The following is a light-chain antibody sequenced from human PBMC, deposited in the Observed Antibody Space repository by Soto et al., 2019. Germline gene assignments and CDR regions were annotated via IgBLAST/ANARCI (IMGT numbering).Light chain of an antibody. CDR3: QQHNSVPLT. Sequence: DIEMTRSPSSLSASVGDRVIITCQASQDIRNYLNWYQEKPGRAPKLLIYDTSNLQAGVPSRFSGSGSGTDFTFTITSLQPEDIATYYCQQHNSVPLTFGGGTKVEIK. V-gene: IGKV1-33*01. J-gene: IGKJ4*01. CDR2: DTS. CDR1: QDIRNY.